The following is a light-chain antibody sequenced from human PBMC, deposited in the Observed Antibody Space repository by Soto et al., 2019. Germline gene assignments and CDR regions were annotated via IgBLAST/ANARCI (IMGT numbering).Light chain of an antibody. Sequence: QSALTQPPSVSAAPGQKVTISCSGSSSDVGDNYVSWYQLLPGTAPKLLIYETNKRPSGIPDRFSGSKSGTSATLGITGLQTGDEADYYCGTWDSSLSAEVFGTGTKVTVL. V-gene: IGLV1-51*02. J-gene: IGLJ1*01. CDR1: SSDVGDNY. CDR2: ETN. CDR3: GTWDSSLSAEV.